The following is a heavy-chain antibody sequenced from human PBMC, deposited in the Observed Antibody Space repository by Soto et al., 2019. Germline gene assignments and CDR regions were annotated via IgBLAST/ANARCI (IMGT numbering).Heavy chain of an antibody. CDR1: GFTFSSYA. CDR3: ARDPSSGWESGLDYYYGMDV. V-gene: IGHV3-30-3*01. D-gene: IGHD6-19*01. CDR2: ISYDGSNK. Sequence: WWSLRLSCAASGFTFSSYAMHWLRQAPGKGLEWVAVISYDGSNKYYADSVKGRFTISRDNSKNTLYLQMNSLRAEDTAVYYCARDPSSGWESGLDYYYGMDVWGQGTTVTVSS. J-gene: IGHJ6*02.